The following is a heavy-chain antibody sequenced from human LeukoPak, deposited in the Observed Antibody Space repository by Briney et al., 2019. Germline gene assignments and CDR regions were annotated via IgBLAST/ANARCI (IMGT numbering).Heavy chain of an antibody. Sequence: GGSLRLSCVASGFTFSSYEMNWVRQAPGKGLEWVSGIISSGGSAGYGDSVKGRFTISRDNSKNTLYLQMNSLRAEDTAVYYCARVHPYYYGSGSYEYWGQGTLVTVSS. CDR3: ARVHPYYYGSGSYEY. V-gene: IGHV3-20*04. D-gene: IGHD3-10*01. CDR1: GFTFSSYE. J-gene: IGHJ4*02. CDR2: IISSGGSA.